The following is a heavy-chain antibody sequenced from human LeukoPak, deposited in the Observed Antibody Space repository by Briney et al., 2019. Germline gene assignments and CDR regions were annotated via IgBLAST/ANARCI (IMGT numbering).Heavy chain of an antibody. CDR2: ISGSGGST. CDR1: GFTFSSYA. V-gene: IGHV3-23*01. Sequence: PGGSLRLSCAASGFTFSSYAMSWVRQAPGKGLEWVSAISGSGGSTYYADSVKGRFTISRDNSKNTLYLQMNSLRAEDTAVYYCAKAGTFIQGVIITFRSNAEYFQHWGQGTLVTVSS. J-gene: IGHJ1*01. CDR3: AKAGTFIQGVIITFRSNAEYFQH. D-gene: IGHD3-10*01.